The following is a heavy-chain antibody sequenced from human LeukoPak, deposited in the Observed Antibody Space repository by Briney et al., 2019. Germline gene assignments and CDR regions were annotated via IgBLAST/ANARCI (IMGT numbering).Heavy chain of an antibody. D-gene: IGHD4-17*01. CDR3: ASLSPDYGNDAFDI. CDR2: MYYSGST. Sequence: PSETLSLTCTVSGDSISNGGSYWSWIRQHPGKGLEWIGYMYYSGSTYYNPSLKSRVTISVDTSKNQFSLKLSSVTAADTAVYYCASLSPDYGNDAFDIWGQGTMVIVSS. V-gene: IGHV4-31*03. J-gene: IGHJ3*02. CDR1: GDSISNGGSY.